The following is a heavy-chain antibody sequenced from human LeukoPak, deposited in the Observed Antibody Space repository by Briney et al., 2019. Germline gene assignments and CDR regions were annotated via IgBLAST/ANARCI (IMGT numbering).Heavy chain of an antibody. J-gene: IGHJ4*02. Sequence: PGGSLRLSCAASGFTLSGYALSWVRQAPGKGLEWVSAISGNGDRTYYAASVKGRFTVSRDNAEKSVYLHMSSLRAEDTAMYYCAREGDSSGSLGDYWGQGILVTVSS. D-gene: IGHD6-19*01. V-gene: IGHV3-23*01. CDR3: AREGDSSGSLGDY. CDR1: GFTLSGYA. CDR2: ISGNGDRT.